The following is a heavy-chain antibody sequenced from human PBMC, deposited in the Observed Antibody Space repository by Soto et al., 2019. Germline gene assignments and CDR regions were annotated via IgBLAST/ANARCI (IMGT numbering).Heavy chain of an antibody. Sequence: GASVKVSCKASGGTFSSYAISWVRQAPGQGLEWMGGIIPIFGTANYAQKFQGRVTITADESTSTAYMELSSLRSEDTAVYYCARDDVVVVPAAMLTYYYYGMDVWGQGTTVTASS. V-gene: IGHV1-69*13. CDR1: GGTFSSYA. CDR3: ARDDVVVVPAAMLTYYYYGMDV. J-gene: IGHJ6*02. CDR2: IIPIFGTA. D-gene: IGHD2-2*01.